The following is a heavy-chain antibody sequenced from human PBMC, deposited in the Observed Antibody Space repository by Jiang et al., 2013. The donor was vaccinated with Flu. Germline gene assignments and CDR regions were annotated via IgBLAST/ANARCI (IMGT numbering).Heavy chain of an antibody. Sequence: SGAEVKKPGASVKVSCKASGYTFTGYYLLWVRQAPGQGLEWMGWINPNSGDTTYAQKFQGRVSMTRDTSINTAYMELTRLRSDDTAVYYCAMERGDGYNSFGPWGQGPLVTVSS. V-gene: IGHV1-2*02. CDR3: AMERGDGYNSFGP. J-gene: IGHJ5*02. CDR1: GYTFTGYY. CDR2: INPNSGDT. D-gene: IGHD5-24*01.